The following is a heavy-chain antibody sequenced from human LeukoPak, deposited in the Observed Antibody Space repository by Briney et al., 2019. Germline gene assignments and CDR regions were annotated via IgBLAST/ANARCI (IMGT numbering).Heavy chain of an antibody. D-gene: IGHD2-21*02. V-gene: IGHV3-7*01. Sequence: GESLRLSCAASGFTFSSYWMSWVRQAPGKGLEWVANIKQDGSEKYYVDSVKGRFTISRDNAKNSLYLQMNSLRAEDTAVYYCARVRYCGGDCLNYFDYWGQGTLVTVSS. CDR1: GFTFSSYW. J-gene: IGHJ4*02. CDR3: ARVRYCGGDCLNYFDY. CDR2: IKQDGSEK.